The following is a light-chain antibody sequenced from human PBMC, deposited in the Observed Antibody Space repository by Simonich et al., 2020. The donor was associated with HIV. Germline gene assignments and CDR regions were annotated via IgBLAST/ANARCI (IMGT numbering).Light chain of an antibody. V-gene: IGKV2-28*01. CDR3: MQALQTPIT. CDR1: QSLLHSNGYNY. J-gene: IGKJ5*01. CDR2: LGS. Sequence: DIVMTQSPLSLPVTPGEPASISCRSSQSLLHSNGYNYLDWYLQRPGQSPQLLIYLGSNRASGGPDRFSGSGSGTDFTLIISRVEAEDVGVYYCMQALQTPITFGQGTRLEIK.